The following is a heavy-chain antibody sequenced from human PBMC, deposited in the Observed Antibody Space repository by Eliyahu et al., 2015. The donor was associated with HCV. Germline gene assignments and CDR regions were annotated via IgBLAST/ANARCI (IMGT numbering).Heavy chain of an antibody. Sequence: EVRLLESGGGLVQPGGSLRLSCAASGFTFSRYAMSWVRXAPGKGLEWVSSIGGXGDTTNYAXSVKGRFTISRHNSKNTLYLVLNNLRADDTAVYFCARESERLRSLRQIMSFGGYTPGPFDYWGRGTLVTVSS. J-gene: IGHJ4*02. CDR2: IGGXGDTT. D-gene: IGHD2-2*02. CDR3: ARESERLRSLRQIMSFGGYTPGPFDY. V-gene: IGHV3-23*01. CDR1: GFTFSRYA.